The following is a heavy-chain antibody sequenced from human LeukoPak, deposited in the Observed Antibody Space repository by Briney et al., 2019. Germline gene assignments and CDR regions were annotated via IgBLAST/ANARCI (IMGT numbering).Heavy chain of an antibody. V-gene: IGHV3-7*04. CDR2: IRQVGSAK. D-gene: IGHD3-10*01. J-gene: IGHJ4*02. Sequence: GGSLTLSCAAAGSTFSSFCMTWVRQAPGKGLEWVANIRQVGSAKYYVDSVKGRFTISRDNAKNSLCLQLNSLRAEDTAVYYCATDYYASGSHDSWGQGALVTVSS. CDR1: GSTFSSFC. CDR3: ATDYYASGSHDS.